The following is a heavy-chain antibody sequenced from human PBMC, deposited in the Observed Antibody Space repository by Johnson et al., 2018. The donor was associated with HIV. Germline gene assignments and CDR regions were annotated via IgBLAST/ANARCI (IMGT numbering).Heavy chain of an antibody. D-gene: IGHD3-10*01. CDR1: GITFSNYR. V-gene: IGHV3-7*05. CDR3: ARELHYYGSGMTDAFDI. CDR2: MKQDGSEQ. Sequence: VQLVESGGVVQPGRSLRLSCVASGITFSNYRMSWVRQAPGKGLEWVANMKQDGSEQYDVDSVKGRFTISRDNSKNTLYLQMNSLRAEDTAVYYCARELHYYGSGMTDAFDIWGQGTMVIVSS. J-gene: IGHJ3*02.